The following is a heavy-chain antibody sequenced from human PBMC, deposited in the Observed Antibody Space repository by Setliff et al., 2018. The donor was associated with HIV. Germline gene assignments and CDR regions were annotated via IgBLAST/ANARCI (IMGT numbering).Heavy chain of an antibody. CDR3: ARHDGTYCGGDCYLLGYFDL. CDR2: IYDSGST. CDR1: GVSMSSSSYY. D-gene: IGHD2-21*02. Sequence: SETLSLTCTVSGVSMSSSSYYWGWIRQPPGKGLEWIGTIYDSGSTYYNPSLKSRVTISVDTSKNQFSLKLSSVTAADTAVYYCARHDGTYCGGDCYLLGYFDLWGRGTLVTVSS. J-gene: IGHJ2*01. V-gene: IGHV4-39*01.